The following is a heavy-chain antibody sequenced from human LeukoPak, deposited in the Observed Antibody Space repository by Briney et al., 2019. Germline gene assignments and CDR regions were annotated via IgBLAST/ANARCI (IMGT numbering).Heavy chain of an antibody. V-gene: IGHV3-9*01. CDR1: GFTFDDYA. CDR3: AKVSGDYSVEYFQH. CDR2: ISWNSGSI. Sequence: GRSLRLSCAASGFTFDDYAMHWVRQAPGKGLEWVSGISWNSGSIGYADSVKGRFTISRDNAKNSLYLQMNSLRAEDTALYYCAKVSGDYSVEYFQHWGQGTLVTVSS. J-gene: IGHJ1*01. D-gene: IGHD4-17*01.